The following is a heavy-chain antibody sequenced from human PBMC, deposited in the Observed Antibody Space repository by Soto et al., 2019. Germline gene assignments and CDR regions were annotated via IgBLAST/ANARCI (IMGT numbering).Heavy chain of an antibody. CDR3: ARHGYLDP. D-gene: IGHD5-12*01. CDR2: IYSGGST. CDR1: GFTVSSDY. Sequence: GGSLRLSCAASGFTVSSDYMSWVRQAPGKGLEWVSVIYSGGSTYYADSVKGRFTISRDNSENTLFLQMNSLRAEDTAMYYCARHGYLDPWGQGTLVTVSS. V-gene: IGHV3-66*04. J-gene: IGHJ5*02.